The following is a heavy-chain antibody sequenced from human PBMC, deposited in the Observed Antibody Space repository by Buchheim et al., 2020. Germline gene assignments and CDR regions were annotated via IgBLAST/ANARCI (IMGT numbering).Heavy chain of an antibody. CDR1: GGSISSYY. CDR2: IYYSGST. V-gene: IGHV4-59*01. D-gene: IGHD3-22*01. J-gene: IGHJ4*02. CDR3: ARGRDYYDSSGYYYHDY. Sequence: QVQLQESGPGLVKPSETLSLTCTVSGGSISSYYWSWIRQPPGKGLEWIGYIYYSGSTNYNPSLTSRVPISVDTSKNKFSLKLSSVTAADTAVYYCARGRDYYDSSGYYYHDYWGQGTL.